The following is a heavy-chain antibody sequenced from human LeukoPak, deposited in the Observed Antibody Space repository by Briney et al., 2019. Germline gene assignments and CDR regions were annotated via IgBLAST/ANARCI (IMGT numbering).Heavy chain of an antibody. CDR3: VKADSGYYR. CDR2: ISFDGSDE. D-gene: IGHD3-22*01. CDR1: GFTFSRHG. V-gene: IGHV3-30*18. J-gene: IGHJ5*02. Sequence: GGSLRLSCAPSGFTFSRHGMHWVRQAPGKGLEWVAVISFDGSDEFYADSVKGRFTIFRDNFKNTLYLQLNSLRAEDTAIYYCVKADSGYYRWGQGTLVTVSS.